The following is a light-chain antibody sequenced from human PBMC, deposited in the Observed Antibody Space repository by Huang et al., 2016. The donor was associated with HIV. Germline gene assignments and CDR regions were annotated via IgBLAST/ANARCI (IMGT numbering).Light chain of an antibody. V-gene: IGKV3-15*01. Sequence: EIVMTQSPATLSVSAGERATLSCWASQSVSSDLAWYQQKPGQVPRLLIHGASTRATGIPARFSGSGSGTEFTLTISNLQSEDFAVYYCQQYKNWPPLTFGGGTKVEIK. CDR2: GAS. CDR3: QQYKNWPPLT. J-gene: IGKJ4*01. CDR1: QSVSSD.